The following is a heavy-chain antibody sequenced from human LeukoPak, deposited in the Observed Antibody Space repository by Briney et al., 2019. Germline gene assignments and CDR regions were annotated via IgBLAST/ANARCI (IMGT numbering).Heavy chain of an antibody. V-gene: IGHV1-2*02. J-gene: IGHJ4*02. CDR2: TNPNSGGT. Sequence: ASVKVSCKASGYTFTVYYIHWVRQAPGQGPEWMGWTNPNSGGTKYAEKFQGRVTMTRDTSISTAYMEVGRLTSDDTAVYYCARDDCSGGSCYRTWGQGTLVTVSS. D-gene: IGHD2-15*01. CDR3: ARDDCSGGSCYRT. CDR1: GYTFTVYY.